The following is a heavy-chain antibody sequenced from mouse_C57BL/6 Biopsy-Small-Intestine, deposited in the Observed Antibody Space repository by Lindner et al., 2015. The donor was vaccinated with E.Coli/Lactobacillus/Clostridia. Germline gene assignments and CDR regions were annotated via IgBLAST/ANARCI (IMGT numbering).Heavy chain of an antibody. CDR1: GYTFTRYY. J-gene: IGHJ4*01. V-gene: IGHV1S22*01. CDR2: INPSGGST. CDR3: GTTDGYNPFDN. D-gene: IGHD1-1*01. Sequence: SVKVSCKASGYTFTRYYMHWVRQAPGQGLEWMGRINPSGGSTTYAQKFQGRVTMTRDTSTSTVYMELSSLRSEDTAVYYCGTTDGYNPFDNWGQGTLVTVSS.